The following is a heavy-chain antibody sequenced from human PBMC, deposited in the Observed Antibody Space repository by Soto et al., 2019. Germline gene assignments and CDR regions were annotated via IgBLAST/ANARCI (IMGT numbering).Heavy chain of an antibody. J-gene: IGHJ4*02. CDR1: GFTFKNYG. CDR3: ARELRYYSGAYSDH. Sequence: PGGSLRLSCVGSGFTFKNYGMHWVRQAPGKGLEWLAVVSYDGTKTMYTDSVKGRISISRDNARNTLFLQMDSLAAEDTALYYCARELRYYSGAYSDHCGQRTPVTVSS. CDR2: VSYDGTKT. V-gene: IGHV3-33*05. D-gene: IGHD6-19*01.